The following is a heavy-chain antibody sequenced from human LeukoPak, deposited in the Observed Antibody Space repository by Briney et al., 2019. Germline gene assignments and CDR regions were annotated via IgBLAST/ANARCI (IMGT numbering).Heavy chain of an antibody. V-gene: IGHV4-30-4*08. CDR3: ASSPGDY. CDR1: GGSISSGVYY. J-gene: IGHJ4*02. Sequence: SETLSLTRTVSGGSISSGVYYSSWVRQRPGKGLEWMGYIYYTGSTYYNPSLNSRVTISVVTSKNQFSLKLSSVTAADTAVYYCASSPGDYWGQGTLVTVSS. CDR2: IYYTGST.